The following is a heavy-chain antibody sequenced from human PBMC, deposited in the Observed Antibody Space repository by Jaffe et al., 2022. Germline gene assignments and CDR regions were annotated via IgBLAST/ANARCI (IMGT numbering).Heavy chain of an antibody. D-gene: IGHD6-13*01. V-gene: IGHV3-23*01. J-gene: IGHJ3*02. Sequence: EVQLLESGGGLVQPGGSLRLSCAASGFTFSSYAMSWVRQAPGKGLEWVSAISGSGGSTYYADSVKGRFTISRDNSKNTLYLQMNSLRAEDTAVYYCAKDQWYGAAAGVGAFDIWGQGTMVTVSS. CDR1: GFTFSSYA. CDR2: ISGSGGST. CDR3: AKDQWYGAAAGVGAFDI.